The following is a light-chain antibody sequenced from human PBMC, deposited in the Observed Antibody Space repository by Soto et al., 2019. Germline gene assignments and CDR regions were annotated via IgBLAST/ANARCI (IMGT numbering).Light chain of an antibody. CDR3: QQYGSSPRT. CDR2: GAS. CDR1: QSVSSNF. J-gene: IGKJ1*01. V-gene: IGKV3-20*01. Sequence: EIVLTQSQGTLSLSPGERATISCRASQSVSSNFLAWYQQKPGQAPRLLIYGASNRATGIPDKFNGSGSGTDFTLTISRLEPEDFAMYYCQQYGSSPRTFGQGTKVDI.